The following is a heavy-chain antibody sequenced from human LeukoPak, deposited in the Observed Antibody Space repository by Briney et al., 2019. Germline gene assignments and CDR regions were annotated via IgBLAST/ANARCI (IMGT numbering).Heavy chain of an antibody. V-gene: IGHV4-59*01. CDR2: IYYSGST. J-gene: IGHJ2*01. Sequence: SETLSLTCTVSGGSISSYYWSWIRQPPGKGLEWIGYIYYSGSTNYNPSLKSRVTISVDTSKNQFSLKLTSVTAADTAVYYCARDKALRNWYFDLWGRGTLATVSS. CDR3: ARDKALRNWYFDL. CDR1: GGSISSYY.